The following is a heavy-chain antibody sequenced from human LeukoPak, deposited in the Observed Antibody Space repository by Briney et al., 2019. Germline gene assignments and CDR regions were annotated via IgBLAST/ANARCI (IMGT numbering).Heavy chain of an antibody. CDR1: GYTFTSYA. CDR2: INPNSGGT. CDR3: ARDMGGRGTLFFFYYFDY. D-gene: IGHD3-16*01. V-gene: IGHV1-2*02. Sequence: ASVKVSCKASGYTFTSYAMNWVRQAPGQGLEWMGWINPNSGGTNYAQKFQGRVTMTRDTSISTAYMELSRLRSDDTAVYYCARDMGGRGTLFFFYYFDYWGQGTLVTVSS. J-gene: IGHJ4*02.